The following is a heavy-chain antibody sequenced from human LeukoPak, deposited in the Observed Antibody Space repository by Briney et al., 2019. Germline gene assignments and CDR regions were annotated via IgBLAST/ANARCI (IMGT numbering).Heavy chain of an antibody. CDR1: GNSFSNFW. D-gene: IGHD2-15*01. CDR3: ARHIVGGSTRSPFDY. Sequence: GESLKISCKGSGNSFSNFWIGWVRQMPGKGLEWMGIIYPGDSDTRYSPSFQGQVTISADKSINTAYLQWSSLRASDTAMYYCARHIVGGSTRSPFDYWGQGTLVTVSS. V-gene: IGHV5-51*01. J-gene: IGHJ4*02. CDR2: IYPGDSDT.